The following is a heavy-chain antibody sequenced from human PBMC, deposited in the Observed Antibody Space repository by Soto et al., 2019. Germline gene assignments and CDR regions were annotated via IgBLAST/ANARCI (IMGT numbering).Heavy chain of an antibody. J-gene: IGHJ4*02. CDR2: IVVGSGNT. D-gene: IGHD3-22*01. V-gene: IGHV1-58*01. CDR1: GFTFTSSA. Sequence: QMQLVQSGPEVKKPGTSVKVSCKASGFTFTSSAVQWVRQARGQRLEWIGWIVVGSGNTNYAQKFQERVTITRDMSTSTAYMELSSLRSEDTAVYYCAAAHTSDYYDSSGYYLAFDYWGQGTLFTVSS. CDR3: AAAHTSDYYDSSGYYLAFDY.